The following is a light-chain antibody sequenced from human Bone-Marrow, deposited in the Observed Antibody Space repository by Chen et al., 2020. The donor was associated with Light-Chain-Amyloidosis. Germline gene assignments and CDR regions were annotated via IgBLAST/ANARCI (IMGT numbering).Light chain of an antibody. CDR2: DAS. J-gene: IGKJ3*01. V-gene: IGKV1-33*01. CDR1: QDIIND. Sequence: DIQMTQSPSSLSASVGHRVTITCRASQDIINDLVWYQQKPGKAPKLLIYDASNLETGVPSRFSGSGSGTDFTFTISSLQPEDIATYYCQQNETLPFTFGPGTKVDIK. CDR3: QQNETLPFT.